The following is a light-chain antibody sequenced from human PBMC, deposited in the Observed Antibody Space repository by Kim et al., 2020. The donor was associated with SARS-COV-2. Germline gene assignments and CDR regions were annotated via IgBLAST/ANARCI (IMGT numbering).Light chain of an antibody. V-gene: IGLV2-14*03. CDR1: SSDVGGYNY. Sequence: QSALTQPASVSGSPGQSITISCTGTSSDVGGYNYVPWYQQHPGKAPKLMIYDVGNRPSGVSNRFSGSKSGNTASLTISGLQAEDEADYYCSSYTSSSTLGVFGGGTQLTVL. J-gene: IGLJ7*01. CDR2: DVG. CDR3: SSYTSSSTLGV.